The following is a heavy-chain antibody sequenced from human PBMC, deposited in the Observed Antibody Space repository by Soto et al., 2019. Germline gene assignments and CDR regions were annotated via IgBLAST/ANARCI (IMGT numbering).Heavy chain of an antibody. J-gene: IGHJ4*02. V-gene: IGHV4-59*12. CDR3: ARAYDFWNGYYSAQYYFDF. D-gene: IGHD3-3*01. CDR1: GGSIRDYY. CDR2: IYHSGST. Sequence: SETLSLTCTVSGGSIRDYYWGWIRQSPGKGLEWIGEIYHSGSTNYNPSLKSRVTISVDRSKNQFSLKLISVTAADTAVYYCARAYDFWNGYYSAQYYFDFWGQGTLVTVSS.